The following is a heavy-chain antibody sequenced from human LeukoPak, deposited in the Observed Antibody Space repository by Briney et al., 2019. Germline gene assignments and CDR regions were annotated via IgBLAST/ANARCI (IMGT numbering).Heavy chain of an antibody. CDR2: INQDGSDK. CDR1: GFIFSTYW. Sequence: SGGSLRLSCAASGFIFSTYWMSWVRQAPGKGLEWVANINQDGSDKYYVDPAKGRFTISRDNAKNSLYLQMNSLRAEDAAVYYCARDLDYWGQGTLVTVSS. J-gene: IGHJ4*02. CDR3: ARDLDY. V-gene: IGHV3-7*03.